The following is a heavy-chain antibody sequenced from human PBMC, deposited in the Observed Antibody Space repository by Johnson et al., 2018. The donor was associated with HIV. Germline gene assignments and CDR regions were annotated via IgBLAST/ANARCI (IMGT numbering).Heavy chain of an antibody. J-gene: IGHJ3*01. D-gene: IGHD3-22*01. CDR3: ARDTYDYDTSGYRTRRRAFDV. Sequence: VQLVESGGGVARPGGSLRLSCEASGFSFDEYDMSWVRQAPGKGLEWVSGINWNGATPGSADSVKGRFTISRDNAKNFLYLQMNSLRGEDTALYYSARDTYDYDTSGYRTRRRAFDVWCQGTMVTVSS. CDR2: INWNGATP. CDR1: GFSFDEYD. V-gene: IGHV3-20*04.